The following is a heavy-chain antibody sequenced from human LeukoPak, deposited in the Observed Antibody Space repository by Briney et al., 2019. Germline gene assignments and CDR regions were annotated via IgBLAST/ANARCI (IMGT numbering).Heavy chain of an antibody. V-gene: IGHV4-34*01. CDR2: INHSGST. J-gene: IGHJ4*02. Sequence: SETLSLTCAVYGGSFSGYYWSWIRQPPGKGLEWIGEINHSGSTNYNPSLKSRVTISVDTSKNQFSLKLSSVTAADTAVYYCARGDGKPIVATPHLSTTPTVHYFDYWGREPWSPSPQ. CDR1: GGSFSGYY. D-gene: IGHD5-12*01. CDR3: ARGDGKPIVATPHLSTTPTVHYFDY.